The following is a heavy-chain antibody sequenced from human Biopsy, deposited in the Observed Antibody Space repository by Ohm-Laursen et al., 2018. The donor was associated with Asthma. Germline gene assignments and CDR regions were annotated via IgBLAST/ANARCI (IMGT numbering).Heavy chain of an antibody. J-gene: IGHJ4*02. Sequence: SLRLSCAASGFSFSDYYMMWIRQAPGKGLEWVAYISSRGSNLYYADSVKGRFTISRDNPKKSVYLQLDSLRVEDTAVYYCARGYSTSWYFDHWGQGALVTVSS. D-gene: IGHD6-13*01. CDR2: ISSRGSNL. CDR1: GFSFSDYY. V-gene: IGHV3-11*01. CDR3: ARGYSTSWYFDH.